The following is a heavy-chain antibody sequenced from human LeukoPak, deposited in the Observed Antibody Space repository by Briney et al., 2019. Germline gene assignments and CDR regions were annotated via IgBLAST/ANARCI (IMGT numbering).Heavy chain of an antibody. CDR2: ISGSGGST. Sequence: GGSLRLSCAASGFTFSSYVMSWVRQAPGKGLEWVSAISGSGGSTYYADSVKGRFTISRDNSKNTLYLQMNSLKTEDTAVYYCTTVVLLWFGELRENWFDPWGQGTLVTVSS. D-gene: IGHD3-10*01. CDR3: TTVVLLWFGELRENWFDP. J-gene: IGHJ5*02. CDR1: GFTFSSYV. V-gene: IGHV3-23*01.